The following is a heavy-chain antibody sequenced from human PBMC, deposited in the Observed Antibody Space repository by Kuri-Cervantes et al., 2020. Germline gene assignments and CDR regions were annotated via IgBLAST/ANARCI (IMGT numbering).Heavy chain of an antibody. CDR2: IYHSGST. J-gene: IGHJ5*02. V-gene: IGHV4-38-2*01. CDR3: ARSRTAARRSWFDP. Sequence: SETLSLTCSVAGYSISSGYYWGWIWQPPGKGLEWIGSIYHSGSTYYNPSLKSRVTISVDTSKNQFSLKLSSVTAADTAVYYCARSRTAARRSWFDPWGQGTLVTVSS. D-gene: IGHD6-6*01. CDR1: GYSISSGYY.